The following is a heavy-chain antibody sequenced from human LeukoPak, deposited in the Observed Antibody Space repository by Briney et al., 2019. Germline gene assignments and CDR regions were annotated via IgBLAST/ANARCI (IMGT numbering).Heavy chain of an antibody. CDR3: ASGYDSSAYQPFIDY. CDR2: IYYSGST. D-gene: IGHD3-22*01. Sequence: PSETLSLTCTVYGGSISSSSYYWGWIRQPPGKGLEWIVSIYYSGSTNYNPSLKSRVTISVETSKNQFSLKLRSVTAADTAVYYCASGYDSSAYQPFIDYWGQGTLVTVSS. V-gene: IGHV4-39*01. J-gene: IGHJ4*02. CDR1: GGSISSSSYY.